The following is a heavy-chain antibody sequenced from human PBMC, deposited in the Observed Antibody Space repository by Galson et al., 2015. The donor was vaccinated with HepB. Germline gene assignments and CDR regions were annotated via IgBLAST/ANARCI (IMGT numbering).Heavy chain of an antibody. J-gene: IGHJ6*03. CDR3: ARAVSFYYFYFDV. CDR1: GGSISSDGYS. CDR2: IYHSGTT. Sequence: VSGGSISSDGYSWSWIRQPPGKGLEWIGYIYHSGTTYYNPSLKSRVTISLDRSKYQFSLKLSSVTAADTAVYYCARAVSFYYFYFDVWGEGTTVIVSS. V-gene: IGHV4-30-2*01. D-gene: IGHD2-8*01.